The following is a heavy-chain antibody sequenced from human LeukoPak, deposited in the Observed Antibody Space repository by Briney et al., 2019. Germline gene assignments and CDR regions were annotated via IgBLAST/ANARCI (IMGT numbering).Heavy chain of an antibody. Sequence: SETLSLTCAVYGGSFSGYYWSWIRQPPGKGLEWIGEINHSGSTNYNPSLKSRVTISVDTSKNQFSLKLSSVTAADTAVYYCARGYCSSGSCYQVDYWGQGTLVTVSS. V-gene: IGHV4-34*01. CDR3: ARGYCSSGSCYQVDY. CDR2: INHSGST. CDR1: GGSFSGYY. D-gene: IGHD2-15*01. J-gene: IGHJ4*02.